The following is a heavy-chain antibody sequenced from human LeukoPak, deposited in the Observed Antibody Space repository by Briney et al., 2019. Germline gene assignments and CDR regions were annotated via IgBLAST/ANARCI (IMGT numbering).Heavy chain of an antibody. J-gene: IGHJ4*02. D-gene: IGHD4-17*01. V-gene: IGHV4-61*02. Sequence: SQTLSLTCTVSGGSISSGSYYWSWIRQPAGKGLEWIGRIYTSGSTNYNPSLKSRVTMSVDTSKNQFSLKLSSVTAADTAVYYCARGHGDRRLRREPFDYWGQGTLVTVSS. CDR1: GGSISSGSYY. CDR3: ARGHGDRRLRREPFDY. CDR2: IYTSGST.